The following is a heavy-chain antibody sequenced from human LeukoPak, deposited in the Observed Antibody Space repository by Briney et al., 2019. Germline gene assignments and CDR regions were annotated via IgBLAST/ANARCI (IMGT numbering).Heavy chain of an antibody. CDR2: LIPIYGSP. CDR3: AGFFYDNSGDAFDI. D-gene: IGHD3-22*01. J-gene: IGHJ3*02. V-gene: IGHV1-69*13. CDR1: GGGFTFSSHA. Sequence: SVKVSCKASGGGFTFSSHAISWVRQAPGQGLGWMGGLIPIYGSPNYAQKFQGRLTITSDESTRTVYMELSSLRPEDSAVHYCAGFFYDNSGDAFDIWGQGTMVTVSS.